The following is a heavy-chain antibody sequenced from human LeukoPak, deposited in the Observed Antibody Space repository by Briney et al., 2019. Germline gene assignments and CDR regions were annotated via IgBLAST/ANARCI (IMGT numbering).Heavy chain of an antibody. CDR2: IIPLFGTP. CDR1: GGTFSSYT. V-gene: IGHV1-69*06. Sequence: ASVKASCKASGGTFSSYTISWVRQAHGQGPEWMGGIIPLFGTPDYAQKFQDRLTITADKSTSTAYMELSSLRSEDTAVYYCASATLRCSGGSCYEMDVWGKGTTVTVSS. CDR3: ASATLRCSGGSCYEMDV. D-gene: IGHD2-15*01. J-gene: IGHJ6*04.